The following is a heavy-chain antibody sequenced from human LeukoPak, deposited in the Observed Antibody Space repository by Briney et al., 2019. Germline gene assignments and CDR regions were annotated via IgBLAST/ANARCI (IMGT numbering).Heavy chain of an antibody. Sequence: PGGSLRLSCAASGFTFSSHAMSWVRQAPGKGLEWVSAISGSGGSTYYADSVKGRFTISRDNSKNTLYLQMNSLRAEDTAVYYCAKVAGFGELLDELDYWGQGTLVTVSS. CDR1: GFTFSSHA. CDR3: AKVAGFGELLDELDY. D-gene: IGHD3-10*01. V-gene: IGHV3-23*01. J-gene: IGHJ4*02. CDR2: ISGSGGST.